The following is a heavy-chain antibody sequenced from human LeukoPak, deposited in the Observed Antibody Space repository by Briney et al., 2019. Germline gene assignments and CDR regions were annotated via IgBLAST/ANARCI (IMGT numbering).Heavy chain of an antibody. D-gene: IGHD3-10*01. CDR2: IYSSGSS. J-gene: IGHJ4*02. Sequence: SETLSLTCTVSGGSISSSSYHWGWIRQPPGKGLEWIGTIYSSGSSYYNPSLKSRHTISVDTSRNQFSLKLSSVTASDTAVYYCATRYGSGTYPRYYFDSWGQGTLVTVSS. CDR3: ATRYGSGTYPRYYFDS. CDR1: GGSISSSSYH. V-gene: IGHV4-39*01.